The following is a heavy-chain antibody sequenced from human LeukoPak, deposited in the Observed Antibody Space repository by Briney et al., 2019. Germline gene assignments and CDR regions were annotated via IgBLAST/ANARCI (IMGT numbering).Heavy chain of an antibody. CDR2: INPNSGGT. D-gene: IGHD3-3*01. CDR3: ARGRDFWSGYDENWFDP. V-gene: IGHV1-2*02. J-gene: IGHJ5*02. CDR1: GYTFTGYY. Sequence: ASVKVSCKASGYTFTGYYMHWVRQAPGQGLEWMGWINPNSGGTNYAQKFQGRATMTRDTSISTAYMELSRLRSDDTAVYYCARGRDFWSGYDENWFDPWGQGTLVTVSS.